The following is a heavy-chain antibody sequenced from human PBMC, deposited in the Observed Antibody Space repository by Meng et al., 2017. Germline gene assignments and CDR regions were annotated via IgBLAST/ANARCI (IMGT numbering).Heavy chain of an antibody. CDR3: ARDDSYIAY. CDR1: GFTFSSFG. D-gene: IGHD1-14*01. V-gene: IGHV3-33*01. CDR2: IWYDGSNK. J-gene: IGHJ4*02. Sequence: GESLKISCAASGFTFSSFGMHWVRQAPGKGLEWVAVIWYDGSNKYYADSVKGRFTISRDNSKNTLYLQMNSLRAEDTAVYYCARDDSYIAYWGQGTLVTVSS.